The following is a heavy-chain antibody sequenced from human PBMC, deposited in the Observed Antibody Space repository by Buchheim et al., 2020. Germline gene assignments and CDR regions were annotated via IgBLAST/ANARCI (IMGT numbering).Heavy chain of an antibody. J-gene: IGHJ6*02. V-gene: IGHV3-74*01. CDR2: INSDGSST. CDR3: ARDGIVVVPALDDYYYYYGMDV. Sequence: EVQLVESGGGLVQPGGSLRLSCAASGFTFSSYWMHWVRQAPGKGLVWVSRINSDGSSTSYADSVKGRFTISRDNAKNTLYLQMNSLRAEDTAVYYCARDGIVVVPALDDYYYYYGMDVWGQGTT. CDR1: GFTFSSYW. D-gene: IGHD2-2*01.